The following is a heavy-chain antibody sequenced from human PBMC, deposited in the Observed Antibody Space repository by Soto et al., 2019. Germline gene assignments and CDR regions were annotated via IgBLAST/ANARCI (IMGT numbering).Heavy chain of an antibody. CDR2: INPHGGST. CDR3: ARSSGGNFGIIIEGTNWFAP. J-gene: IGHJ5*02. D-gene: IGHD1-26*01. CDR1: GYTFTTYA. Sequence: ASVKVSCQASGYTFTTYAMHWVRQAPGQGLEWMGVINPHGGSTAYAQKFKGRVTLTRDPSASTVYMEVSSLTSEDTAMYYCARSSGGNFGIIIEGTNWFAPWGQGTLVTVSS. V-gene: IGHV1-46*01.